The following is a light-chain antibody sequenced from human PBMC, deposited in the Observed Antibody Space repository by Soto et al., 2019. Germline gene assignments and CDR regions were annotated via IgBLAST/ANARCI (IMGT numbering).Light chain of an antibody. J-gene: IGKJ1*01. Sequence: EIVMTQSPATLSVSPGERATLSCRASQSVSSNLAWYQQKPGQAPRFLIYGASTRATGIPARFSGSGSGTEFTLTISSLQSEDFATYYCQQYNSYSRTFGQGTKVEIK. V-gene: IGKV3-15*01. CDR2: GAS. CDR3: QQYNSYSRT. CDR1: QSVSSN.